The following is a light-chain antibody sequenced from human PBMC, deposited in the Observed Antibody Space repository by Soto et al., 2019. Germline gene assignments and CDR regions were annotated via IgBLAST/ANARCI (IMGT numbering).Light chain of an antibody. CDR2: AAS. Sequence: DIEMTQSTSSLSASVRDRVTITWRSTQSIGRNLNWYLQKPGKAPKLLVYAASHLQSGVPSRFSGGGSGTAFTLTISSLQPEDSATYYCQQSYNTPWTFGQGTKVDIK. J-gene: IGKJ1*01. CDR3: QQSYNTPWT. CDR1: QSIGRN. V-gene: IGKV1-39*01.